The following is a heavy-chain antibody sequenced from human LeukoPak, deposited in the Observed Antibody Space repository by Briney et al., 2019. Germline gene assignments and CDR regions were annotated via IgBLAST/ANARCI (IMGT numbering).Heavy chain of an antibody. Sequence: RASVKVSCKASGYTFTSYGISWVRQAPGQGLEWMGWISAYNGNTNYAQKLQGRVTMTTDTSTSTAYMELRSLRSDDTAVYYCARLTYGSGSSYFDYWGQGTLVTVSS. V-gene: IGHV1-18*01. CDR1: GYTFTSYG. CDR2: ISAYNGNT. J-gene: IGHJ4*02. CDR3: ARLTYGSGSSYFDY. D-gene: IGHD3-10*01.